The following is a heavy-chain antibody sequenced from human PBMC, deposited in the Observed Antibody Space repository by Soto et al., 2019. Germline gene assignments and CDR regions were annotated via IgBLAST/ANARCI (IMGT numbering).Heavy chain of an antibody. J-gene: IGHJ4*02. V-gene: IGHV4-4*02. CDR3: ARMVGATLVDF. CDR2: IYHSGST. D-gene: IGHD1-26*01. Sequence: QVQLQESGPGLVRPSGTLSLTCAVSGASISSTTSGNWWSWVRQPPGKGPEWIGEIYHSGSTNYNPSLKSRVTMSVGKSKDQFSLKLTSVTAADTAVYYCARMVGATLVDFWGQGTLVTVSS. CDR1: GASISSTTSGNW.